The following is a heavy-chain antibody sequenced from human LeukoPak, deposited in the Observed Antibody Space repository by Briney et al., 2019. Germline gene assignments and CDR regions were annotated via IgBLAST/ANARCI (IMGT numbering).Heavy chain of an antibody. Sequence: GGSLRLSCAASGFTFSSYSMNWVRQAPGKGLECVSSISSSSSYIYYADSVKGRFTISRDNAKNSLYLQMNSLRAEDTAVYYCARGPPRHYDFWSGYSYGMDVWGQGTTVTVSS. CDR3: ARGPPRHYDFWSGYSYGMDV. V-gene: IGHV3-21*01. CDR2: ISSSSSYI. CDR1: GFTFSSYS. J-gene: IGHJ6*02. D-gene: IGHD3-3*01.